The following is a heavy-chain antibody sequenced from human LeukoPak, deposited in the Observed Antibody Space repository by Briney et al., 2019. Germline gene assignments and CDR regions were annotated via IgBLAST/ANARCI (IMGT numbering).Heavy chain of an antibody. CDR1: GFTFSSYG. Sequence: GGSLRLSCAASGFTFSSYGMSWVRQAPGKGLEWVSYISSSSSTIYYADSVKGRFTISRDNAKNSLYLQMNSLRAEDTAVYYCARGADYWGQGTLVTVSS. V-gene: IGHV3-48*01. CDR2: ISSSSSTI. CDR3: ARGADY. J-gene: IGHJ4*02.